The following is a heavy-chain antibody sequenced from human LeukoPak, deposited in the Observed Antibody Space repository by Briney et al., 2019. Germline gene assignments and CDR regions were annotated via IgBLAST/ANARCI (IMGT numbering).Heavy chain of an antibody. D-gene: IGHD5-18*01. CDR3: GRDPRLGIRGYTYGYIDY. CDR2: INTNTGNP. Sequence: ASVKVSCRTSGYTFSSYTIIWVRQAPGQGLEWMGWINTNTGNPTYAQGFTGRYVFSLDTSVSTAYLQISGLTADDTAVYFCGRDPRLGIRGYTYGYIDYWGQGTLVTVSS. V-gene: IGHV7-4-1*02. CDR1: GYTFSSYT. J-gene: IGHJ4*02.